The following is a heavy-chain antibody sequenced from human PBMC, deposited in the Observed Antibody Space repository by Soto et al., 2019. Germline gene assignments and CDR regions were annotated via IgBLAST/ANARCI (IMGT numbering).Heavy chain of an antibody. CDR2: ISSSSSYI. CDR1: GFTFSSYS. Sequence: GGSLRLSCAASGFTFSSYSMNWVRQAPGKGLEWVSSISSSSSYIYYADSVKGRFTVSRDIAKNLLYLQMNSLRAEDTAVYYCARDLFDSYYYYYMDVWGKGTTVTVSS. V-gene: IGHV3-21*01. D-gene: IGHD3-16*01. CDR3: ARDLFDSYYYYYMDV. J-gene: IGHJ6*03.